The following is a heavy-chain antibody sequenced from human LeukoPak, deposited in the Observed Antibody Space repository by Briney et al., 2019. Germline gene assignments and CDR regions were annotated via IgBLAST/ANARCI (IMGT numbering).Heavy chain of an antibody. J-gene: IGHJ4*02. CDR1: GGSLSGYY. V-gene: IGHV4-34*01. D-gene: IGHD4-17*01. Sequence: SETLSLTCAVYGGSLSGYYWSWLRQPPGKGLEWIGEINHSGSTNYNPSLKSRVTISVDTSKNQFSLKLSSVTAADTAVYYCARIQGYGDYPDYWGQGTLVTVSS. CDR2: INHSGST. CDR3: ARIQGYGDYPDY.